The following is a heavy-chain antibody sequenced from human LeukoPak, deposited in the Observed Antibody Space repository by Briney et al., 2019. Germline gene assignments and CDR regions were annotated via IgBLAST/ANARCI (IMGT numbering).Heavy chain of an antibody. D-gene: IGHD3-10*01. CDR3: ARDHGYYYGSGSYYPQPFDY. J-gene: IGHJ4*02. V-gene: IGHV4-38-2*02. CDR1: GYSISSGYY. Sequence: SETLSLTCAVSGYSISSGYYWGWIRQPPGKGLQWIGSIYHSGSTYYNPSLKSRVTISVDTSKNQFSLKLSSVTAADMAVYYCARDHGYYYGSGSYYPQPFDYWGQGTLVTVSS. CDR2: IYHSGST.